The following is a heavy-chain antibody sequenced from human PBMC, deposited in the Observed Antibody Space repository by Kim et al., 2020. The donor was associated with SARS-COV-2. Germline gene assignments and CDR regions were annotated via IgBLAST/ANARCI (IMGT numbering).Heavy chain of an antibody. V-gene: IGHV3-33*05. CDR1: GFTFSSYG. CDR3: ARDSDGSYGYGTAWGIPEEFSSFDS. J-gene: IGHJ4*02. CDR2: ISYDGSNK. D-gene: IGHD5-18*01. Sequence: GGSLRLSCAASGFTFSSYGMHWVRQAPGKGLEWVAVISYDGSNKYYADSVKGRFTISRDNSKNTLYLQMNSLRAEDTAVYYCARDSDGSYGYGTAWGIPEEFSSFDSGGQGTRLTVSS.